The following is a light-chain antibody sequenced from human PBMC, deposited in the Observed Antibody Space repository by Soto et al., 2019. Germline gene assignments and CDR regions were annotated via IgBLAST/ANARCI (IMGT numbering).Light chain of an antibody. CDR1: QGIANY. CDR2: AAS. J-gene: IGKJ4*01. V-gene: IGKV1-27*01. Sequence: DIQMTQSPSSLSAFVGDRVTITCRASQGIANYLAWYQQKPGKVTKLLIYAASTLQSGVPSRFSGSGSGTDFTLIISSLQPEDVAIYFCQKYNSAPLTFGGGTGVEIK. CDR3: QKYNSAPLT.